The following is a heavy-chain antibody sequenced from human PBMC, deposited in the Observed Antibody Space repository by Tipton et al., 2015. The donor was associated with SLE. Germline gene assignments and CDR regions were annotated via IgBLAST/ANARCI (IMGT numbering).Heavy chain of an antibody. CDR1: GGSISSGRYF. V-gene: IGHV4-61*02. CDR2: IYTSGST. J-gene: IGHJ4*02. Sequence: TLSLTCTVSGGSISSGRYFWNWIRQPAGKGLEWIGRIYTSGSTDYNPSLKSRVAISVETSKNQISLKLSSVTAADTAVYYCARHRLDYDYVWGSYRYFDYWGQGALVTVSS. CDR3: ARHRLDYDYVWGSYRYFDY. D-gene: IGHD3-16*02.